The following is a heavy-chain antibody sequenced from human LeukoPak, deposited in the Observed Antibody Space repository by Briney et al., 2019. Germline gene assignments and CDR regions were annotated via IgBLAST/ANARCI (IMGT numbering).Heavy chain of an antibody. CDR3: ARDRVERPYYYDSSGYYGWWFDP. V-gene: IGHV1-2*02. CDR2: INPDTGAT. Sequence: ASVKVSCKASGYTFTDYYIHWVRQAPGQGLEWVGWINPDTGATNFAQKFLGRVTLTRDTSITTAYMEVNSLTSDDTAVYYCARDRVERPYYYDSSGYYGWWFDPWGQGTLVTVSS. CDR1: GYTFTDYY. J-gene: IGHJ5*02. D-gene: IGHD3-22*01.